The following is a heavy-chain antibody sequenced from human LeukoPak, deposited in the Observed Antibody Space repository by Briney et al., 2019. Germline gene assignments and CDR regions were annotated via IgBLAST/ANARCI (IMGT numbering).Heavy chain of an antibody. CDR1: GFTLRGYG. CDR3: DRDHSRYTYCTPY. V-gene: IGHV3-74*01. D-gene: IGHD5-18*01. CDR2: INGDGSSA. J-gene: IGHJ4*02. Sequence: PGGSLRPSCAASGFTLRGYGMDWVRQAPGKGLVWVSHINGDGSSATYADSVKGRFTISRDNGKNTLYMQMNSVRVEQTAVYYSDRDHSRYTYCTPYWGQGTLVTVSS.